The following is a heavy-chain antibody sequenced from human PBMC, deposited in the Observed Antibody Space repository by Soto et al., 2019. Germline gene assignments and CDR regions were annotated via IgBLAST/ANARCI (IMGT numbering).Heavy chain of an antibody. Sequence: SQTLSLTCAISGDSVSSNSAAWNWIRQSPSRGLEWLGRTYYRSKWYNDYAVSVKSRITINPDTSKNQFSLQLNSVTPEDTAVYYCTTLYSSRVNYYSSMDVWGQGTTVTGSS. D-gene: IGHD6-13*01. CDR2: TYYRSKWYN. CDR1: GDSVSSNSAA. V-gene: IGHV6-1*01. CDR3: TTLYSSRVNYYSSMDV. J-gene: IGHJ6*02.